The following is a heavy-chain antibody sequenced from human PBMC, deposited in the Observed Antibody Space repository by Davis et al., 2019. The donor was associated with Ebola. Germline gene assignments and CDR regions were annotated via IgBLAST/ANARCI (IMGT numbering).Heavy chain of an antibody. Sequence: GESLKISCAASGFTVSSNYMSWVRQAPGKGLEWVSVIYSGGSTYYADSVKGRFTISRDNSKNTLYLQMNSLRAEDTAVYYCAEQQLGYWGQGTLVTVSS. CDR1: GFTVSSNY. CDR3: AEQQLGY. V-gene: IGHV3-66*01. CDR2: IYSGGST. D-gene: IGHD6-13*01. J-gene: IGHJ4*02.